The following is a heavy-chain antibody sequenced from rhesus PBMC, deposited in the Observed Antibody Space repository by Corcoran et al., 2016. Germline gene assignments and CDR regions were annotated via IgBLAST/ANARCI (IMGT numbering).Heavy chain of an antibody. D-gene: IGHD1-1*01. V-gene: IGHV4S10*01. Sequence: QVQLPGSGPGVVKPSEPLSLTCAVSGGSISDSYRWGWIRQPPGKGLEGIGYIYGSSTSTNYNPTLNSRGTISKYTSKHQFSLKLSSGTAADTAVYYCARDKELAYYFDYWGQGVLVTVSS. CDR2: IYGSSTST. CDR3: ARDKELAYYFDY. CDR1: GGSISDSYR. J-gene: IGHJ4*01.